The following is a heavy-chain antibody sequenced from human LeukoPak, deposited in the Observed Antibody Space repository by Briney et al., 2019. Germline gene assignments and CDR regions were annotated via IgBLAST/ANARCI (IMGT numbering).Heavy chain of an antibody. CDR3: AREGEVIVTDNLFY. Sequence: ASVKVSCKASGYTFTSYYMHWVRQAPGQGLEWMGIINPSGGSTTYAQMFQGRVTMTRDTSTRTVYMELSSLRSEDTAAYYCAREGEVIVTDNLFYWGQGTLVTVSS. CDR1: GYTFTSYY. V-gene: IGHV1-46*01. CDR2: INPSGGST. D-gene: IGHD2-21*01. J-gene: IGHJ4*02.